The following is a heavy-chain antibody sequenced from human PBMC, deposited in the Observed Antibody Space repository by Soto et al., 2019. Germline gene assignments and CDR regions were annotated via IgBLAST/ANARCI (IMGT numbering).Heavy chain of an antibody. CDR1: GYTFTSYD. V-gene: IGHV1-8*01. CDR3: ARGVKYGAYSRWFDP. CDR2: MSPNSGNT. D-gene: IGHD4-17*01. J-gene: IGHJ5*02. Sequence: QVQLVQSGAEVRKPGASLKVSCKASGYTFTSYDINWVRQATGQGLEYLGWMSPNSGNTGDVQKFQGRVTMTWDTSITTAYMELSSLRSEDTAVYFCARGVKYGAYSRWFDPWGQGTLVTVSS.